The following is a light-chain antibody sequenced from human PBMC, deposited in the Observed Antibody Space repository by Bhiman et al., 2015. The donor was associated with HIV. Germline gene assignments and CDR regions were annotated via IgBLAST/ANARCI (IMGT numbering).Light chain of an antibody. J-gene: IGLJ1*01. Sequence: QSVLTQPPSVSAAPGQTVTISCSGSTSNIGQNFLSWFQHVPGTAPKLLIYENNKRASGIPDRFSGSKSGTSATLGITGLQTGDEADYYCGTWDRSLSAGGVFGTGTKVTVL. V-gene: IGLV1-51*02. CDR1: TSNIGQNF. CDR3: GTWDRSLSAGGV. CDR2: ENN.